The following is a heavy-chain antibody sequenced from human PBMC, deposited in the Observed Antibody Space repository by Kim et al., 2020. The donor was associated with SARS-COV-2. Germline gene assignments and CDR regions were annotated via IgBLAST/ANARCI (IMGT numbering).Heavy chain of an antibody. V-gene: IGHV4-39*01. J-gene: IGHJ4*02. CDR3: ARLVAATTAFDY. Sequence: YYTPSLKSRVTISVDTSKNQFSLKLSSVTAADTAVYYCARLVAATTAFDYWGQGTLVTVSS. D-gene: IGHD2-15*01.